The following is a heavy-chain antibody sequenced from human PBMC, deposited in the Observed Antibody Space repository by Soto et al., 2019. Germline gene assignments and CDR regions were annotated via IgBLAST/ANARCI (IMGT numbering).Heavy chain of an antibody. Sequence: ASVKVSCKASGYTFTSYAMHWVRQAPGQRLEWMGWINAGNGNTKYSQKFQGRVTITRDTSASTAYMELSSLKASDTAMYYCARRPVLLYSNYADYYGMDVWGQGTTFTVSS. CDR1: GYTFTSYA. J-gene: IGHJ6*02. CDR2: INAGNGNT. CDR3: ARRPVLLYSNYADYYGMDV. D-gene: IGHD4-4*01. V-gene: IGHV1-3*01.